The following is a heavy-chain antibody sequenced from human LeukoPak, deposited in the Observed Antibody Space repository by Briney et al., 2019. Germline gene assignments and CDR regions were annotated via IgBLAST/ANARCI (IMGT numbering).Heavy chain of an antibody. Sequence: PGGSLRLSCAASGFTFSSYGMHWVRQAPGKGLEWVAVISYDGSNKYYADSVKGRFTISRDNAKNSLYLQMNSLRAEDTAVYYCARETSYGDYAFDIWGQGTMVTVSS. CDR3: ARETSYGDYAFDI. CDR1: GFTFSSYG. CDR2: ISYDGSNK. D-gene: IGHD4-17*01. J-gene: IGHJ3*02. V-gene: IGHV3-30*03.